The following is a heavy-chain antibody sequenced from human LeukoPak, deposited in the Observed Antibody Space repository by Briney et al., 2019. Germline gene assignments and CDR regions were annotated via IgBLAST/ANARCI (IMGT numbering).Heavy chain of an antibody. J-gene: IGHJ3*02. CDR3: ARADMIRARQFDAFDI. CDR2: IYYSGRT. Sequence: PSETLSLTCNVSGGSINSYYWGWFRQPPGKRLESIGYIYYSGRTTYNPSLKSRVTISVDTSTNQISLHLNFVTPEDTAVYYCARADMIRARQFDAFDIWGQGTMVTVSS. CDR1: GGSINSYY. V-gene: IGHV4-59*12. D-gene: IGHD3-10*01.